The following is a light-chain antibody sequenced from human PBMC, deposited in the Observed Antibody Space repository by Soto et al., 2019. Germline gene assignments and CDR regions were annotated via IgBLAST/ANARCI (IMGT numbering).Light chain of an antibody. J-gene: IGKJ4*01. CDR1: QSVSSSY. CDR2: GAS. Sequence: EIVLTQSPGTLSLSPGERATLSCRASQSVSSSYLAWYQQKPGQAPRLLIYGASSRATGIPDRFSGSGSGTDFTLTTSSLEPEAFAVYYCQQYGSSPLTFGGGTKVEIK. CDR3: QQYGSSPLT. V-gene: IGKV3-20*01.